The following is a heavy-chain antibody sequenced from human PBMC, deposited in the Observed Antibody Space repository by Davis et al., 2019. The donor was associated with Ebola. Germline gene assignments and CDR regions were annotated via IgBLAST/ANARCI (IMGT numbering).Heavy chain of an antibody. CDR2: IKQDGSEK. Sequence: PGGSLRLSCAASGFTFSSSWTSWVRQAPGKGLEWVANIKQDGSEKYYVDSVKGRFTISRDNAKNSLYLQMNSLRAEDTAVYYCARDPHYPWGQGTLVTVSS. CDR3: ARDPHYP. V-gene: IGHV3-7*01. J-gene: IGHJ5*02. CDR1: GFTFSSSW.